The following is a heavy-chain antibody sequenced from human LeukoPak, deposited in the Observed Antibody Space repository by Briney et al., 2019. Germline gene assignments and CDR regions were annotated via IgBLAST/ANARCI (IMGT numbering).Heavy chain of an antibody. CDR1: GYTLTELS. D-gene: IGHD1-26*01. V-gene: IGHV1-69*13. J-gene: IGHJ4*02. CDR3: ARGSGSLSRGIDY. Sequence: SVKVSCKVSGYTLTELSMHWVRQAPGKGLEWMGGIIPIFGTANYAQKFQGRVTITADESTSTAYMELSSLRSEDTAVYYCARGSGSLSRGIDYWGQGTLVTVSS. CDR2: IIPIFGTA.